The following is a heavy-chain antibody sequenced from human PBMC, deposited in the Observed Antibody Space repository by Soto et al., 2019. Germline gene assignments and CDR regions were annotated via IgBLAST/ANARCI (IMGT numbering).Heavy chain of an antibody. J-gene: IGHJ4*02. CDR3: ARGEVNYYDSSGYTPFDY. V-gene: IGHV3-21*01. CDR2: ISSSSSYI. CDR1: VFTFTTYS. D-gene: IGHD3-22*01. Sequence: GSLRLSCAASVFTFTTYSMNWVRQAPGEGLEWVSSISSSSSYIYYANSVKGRFTISRDDAKNSLFLQMNSLRAEDTALYYCARGEVNYYDSSGYTPFDYWGQGTLVTVSS.